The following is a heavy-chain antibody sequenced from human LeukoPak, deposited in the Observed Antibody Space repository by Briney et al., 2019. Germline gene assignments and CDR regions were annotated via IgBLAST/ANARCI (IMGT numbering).Heavy chain of an antibody. CDR2: ISTYNDNT. CDR1: GYTFNTYN. D-gene: IGHD4-23*01. J-gene: IGHJ5*02. V-gene: IGHV1-18*01. Sequence: ASVKVSCKASGYTFNTYNINWVRQAPGQGLEWMGWISTYNDNTNYAQKFQGRVTMTTDTSTSTAYMELRSLRSDDTAVYYCARDGNGGNSWGWFDPWGQGTLVTVSA. CDR3: ARDGNGGNSWGWFDP.